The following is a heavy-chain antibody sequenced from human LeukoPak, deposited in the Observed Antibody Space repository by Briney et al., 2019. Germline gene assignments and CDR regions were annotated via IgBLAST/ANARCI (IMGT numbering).Heavy chain of an antibody. CDR2: INHSGST. J-gene: IGHJ4*02. D-gene: IGHD1-1*01. Sequence: SETLSLTCTVSGGSISSGGYSWSWIRQPPGKGLEWIGEINHSGSTNYNPSLKSRVTISVDTSKNQFSLKLSSVTAADTAVYYCARGRASYWNDGRDDLDYWGQGTLVTVSS. CDR1: GGSISSGGYS. V-gene: IGHV4-39*07. CDR3: ARGRASYWNDGRDDLDY.